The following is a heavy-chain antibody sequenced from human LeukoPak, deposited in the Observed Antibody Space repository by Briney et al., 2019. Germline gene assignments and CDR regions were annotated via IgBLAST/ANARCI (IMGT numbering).Heavy chain of an antibody. CDR1: GLTFSDYA. CDR3: AKDYSDSRVADVFFEY. Sequence: PGGSLSLSCAAPGLTFSDYAMSWFRQAPGKGLEWVSGITSGFTPHYADSVKGRFTISRDNSKNMFHLQLNSLRAEDTAVYYCAKDYSDSRVADVFFEYWGQGTLVTVSS. V-gene: IGHV3-23*01. J-gene: IGHJ4*02. D-gene: IGHD2-15*01. CDR2: ITSGFTP.